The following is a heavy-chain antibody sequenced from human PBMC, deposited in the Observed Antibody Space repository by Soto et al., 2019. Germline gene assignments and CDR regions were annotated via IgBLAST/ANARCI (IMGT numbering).Heavy chain of an antibody. Sequence: SLRLSCAASGFTFSSYWMSWVRQAPGKGLEWVANIKQDGSEKYYVDSVKGRFTISRDNAKNSLYLQMNSLGAEDTAVYYCARDGIGKYYYYYGMDVWGQGTTVTVSS. D-gene: IGHD1-20*01. V-gene: IGHV3-7*03. CDR2: IKQDGSEK. CDR1: GFTFSSYW. CDR3: ARDGIGKYYYYYGMDV. J-gene: IGHJ6*02.